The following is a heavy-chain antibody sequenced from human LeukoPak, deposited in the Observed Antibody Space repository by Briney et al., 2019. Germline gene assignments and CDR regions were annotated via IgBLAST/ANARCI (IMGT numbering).Heavy chain of an antibody. D-gene: IGHD2-15*01. CDR3: AREEVVAAYYYGMDV. Sequence: PGGSLRLSCAASGFTFSSYAMSWVRQAPGKGLEWVSAISGSGGSTYYADSVKGRFTISRDNSKNTQYLQMNSLKTEDTAVYYCAREEVVAAYYYGMDVWGQGTTVTVSS. J-gene: IGHJ6*02. CDR2: ISGSGGST. CDR1: GFTFSSYA. V-gene: IGHV3-23*01.